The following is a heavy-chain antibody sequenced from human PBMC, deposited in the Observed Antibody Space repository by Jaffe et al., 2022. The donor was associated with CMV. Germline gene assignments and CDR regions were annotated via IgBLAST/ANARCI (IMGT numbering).Heavy chain of an antibody. CDR3: VKDLPEDDSSGWYYHYYYYMDV. CDR1: GFTFSSYA. Sequence: EVQLVESGGGLVQPGGSLRLSCSASGFTFSSYAMHWVRQAPGKGLEYVSAISSNGGSTYYADSVKGRFTISRDNSKNTLYLQMSSLRAEDTAVYYCVKDLPEDDSSGWYYHYYYYMDVWGKGTTVTVSS. D-gene: IGHD6-19*01. J-gene: IGHJ6*03. V-gene: IGHV3-64D*06. CDR2: ISSNGGST.